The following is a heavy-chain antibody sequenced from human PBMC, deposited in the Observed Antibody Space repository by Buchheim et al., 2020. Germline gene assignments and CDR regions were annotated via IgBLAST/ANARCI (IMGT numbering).Heavy chain of an antibody. CDR1: GGSISSSNW. J-gene: IGHJ4*02. CDR2: IYHSGST. D-gene: IGHD3-22*01. CDR3: ARIPRYYYDSSGYYMSWEQDY. Sequence: QVQLQESGPGLVKPSGTLSLTCAVSGGSISSSNWWSWVRQPPGKGLEWIGEIYHSGSTNYNPSLKSRVTISVDKSKNPFSLKLSSVTAADTAVYYCARIPRYYYDSSGYYMSWEQDYWGQGTL. V-gene: IGHV4-4*02.